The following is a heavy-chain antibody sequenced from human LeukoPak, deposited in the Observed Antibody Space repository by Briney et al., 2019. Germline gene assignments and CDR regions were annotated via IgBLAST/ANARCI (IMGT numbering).Heavy chain of an antibody. Sequence: SETLSLTCAVYGGSFSGYYWSWIRQPPGKGLEWIGEINHSGSTNYNPSLKSRVTISVDTSKNQFSLKLSSVTAADTAVYYCARVGAHYYDSSGYYTTDYWGQGTLVTVSS. J-gene: IGHJ4*02. V-gene: IGHV4-34*01. D-gene: IGHD3-22*01. CDR3: ARVGAHYYDSSGYYTTDY. CDR2: INHSGST. CDR1: GGSFSGYY.